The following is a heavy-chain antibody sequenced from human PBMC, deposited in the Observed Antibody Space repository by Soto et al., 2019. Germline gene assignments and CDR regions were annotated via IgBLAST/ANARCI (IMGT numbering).Heavy chain of an antibody. CDR2: IYPGDSDT. V-gene: IGHV5-51*01. CDR3: ARHDSSGWQNDAFDI. Sequence: GESLKISCKGSGYSFTSYWIGWVRQMPGKGLEWMGIIYPGDSDTRYSPSFQGQVTISADKSISTAYLQWSSLKASDTAMYYCARHDSSGWQNDAFDIWGQGTMVTVS. CDR1: GYSFTSYW. D-gene: IGHD6-19*01. J-gene: IGHJ3*02.